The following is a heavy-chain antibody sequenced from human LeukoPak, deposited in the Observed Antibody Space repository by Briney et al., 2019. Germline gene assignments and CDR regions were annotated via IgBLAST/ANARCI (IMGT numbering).Heavy chain of an antibody. CDR3: ARGDCSDGTCYPGDN. J-gene: IGHJ4*02. Sequence: GGGLRVSSAAPGFTSCRYVMFWVRQAPGEGLGWGSYICGSGTTRYYAYSVKGRFTISRDNANNELYLQMNRLRAEDTAVYYCARGDCSDGTCYPGDNWGQGTLVTVSS. CDR2: ICGSGTTR. CDR1: GFTSCRYV. D-gene: IGHD2-15*01. V-gene: IGHV3-48*03.